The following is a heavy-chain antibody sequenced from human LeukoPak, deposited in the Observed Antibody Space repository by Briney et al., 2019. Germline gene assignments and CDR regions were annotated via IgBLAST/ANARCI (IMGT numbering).Heavy chain of an antibody. CDR3: ARQGIAAGRSPFYYYYYMDV. D-gene: IGHD6-6*01. Sequence: SETLSLTCAVYGGSFSGYYWSWIRQPPGKGLEWIGEINHSGSTNYNPSLKSRVTISVDTSKNQFSLKLSSVTAADTAVYYCARQGIAAGRSPFYYYYYMDVWGKGTTVTVSS. J-gene: IGHJ6*03. V-gene: IGHV4-34*01. CDR1: GGSFSGYY. CDR2: INHSGST.